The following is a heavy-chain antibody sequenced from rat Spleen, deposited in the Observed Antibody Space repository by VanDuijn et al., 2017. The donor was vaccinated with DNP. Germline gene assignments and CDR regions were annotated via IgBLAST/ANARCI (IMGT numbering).Heavy chain of an antibody. Sequence: QVQLKESGPGLVQPSQTLSLTCTVSGFSLTNYHVNWVRQPPGKGLEWMGRIQSGGNTDYNSALKPRLSISRDTSKSQVFLKMNSLQTEDTATYYCARHNSGHAGIFDYWGQGVMVTVSS. CDR3: ARHNSGHAGIFDY. CDR1: GFSLTNYH. CDR2: IQSGGNT. J-gene: IGHJ2*01. V-gene: IGHV2-27*01. D-gene: IGHD4-3*01.